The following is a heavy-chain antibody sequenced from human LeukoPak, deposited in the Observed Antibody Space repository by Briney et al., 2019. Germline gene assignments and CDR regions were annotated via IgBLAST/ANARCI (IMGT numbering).Heavy chain of an antibody. Sequence: GGSLRLSCAASGVNFRNYWMSWVRQAPGKGLEWVANIKQDGSEKYYVDSVKGRFTISRDNAKNSLYLQMDSLRAEDTALYYCARDVGSGWQLYFDSWGQGTLVTVSS. CDR2: IKQDGSEK. CDR1: GVNFRNYW. D-gene: IGHD6-19*01. CDR3: ARDVGSGWQLYFDS. V-gene: IGHV3-7*01. J-gene: IGHJ4*02.